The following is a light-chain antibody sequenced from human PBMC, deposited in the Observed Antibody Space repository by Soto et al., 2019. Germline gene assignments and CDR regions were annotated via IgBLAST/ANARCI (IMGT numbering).Light chain of an antibody. V-gene: IGKV3-20*01. J-gene: IGKJ3*01. CDR1: QSVASSY. CDR2: GAS. CDR3: QQYGSSPFT. Sequence: EIALTQSPGTLSVSPGQRATLSCRASQSVASSYLAWYQHKPGQAPRLLIYGASSRATGIPDRFSGSGSGTDFTLTISRLEPEDFAVYYCQQYGSSPFTFGPGTKVDI.